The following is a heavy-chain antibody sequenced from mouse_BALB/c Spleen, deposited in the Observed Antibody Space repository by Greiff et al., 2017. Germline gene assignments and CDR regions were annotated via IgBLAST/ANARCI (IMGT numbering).Heavy chain of an antibody. CDR3: ARSGQLGLPFAY. CDR1: GYTFTSYY. J-gene: IGHJ3*01. CDR2: IYPGNVNT. D-gene: IGHD3-2*01. V-gene: IGHV1S56*01. Sequence: QVQLQQSGPELVKPGASVRISCKASGYTFTSYYIHWVKQRPGQGLEWIGWIYPGNVNTKYNEKFKGKATLTADKSSSTAYMQLSSLTSEDSAVYFCARSGQLGLPFAYWGQGTLVTVSA.